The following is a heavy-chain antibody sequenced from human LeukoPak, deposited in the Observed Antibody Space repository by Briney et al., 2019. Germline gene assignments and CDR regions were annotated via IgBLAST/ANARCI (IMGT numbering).Heavy chain of an antibody. Sequence: GGSLRLSCAASGFTTRNHWMSWVRQAPGKGLEWVSYISSSSSTIYSADSVKGRFTISRDNAKNSLCLEMNSLRADDTAVYYCVRASIQSSLDFWGQGTLVTVSS. CDR1: GFTTRNHW. CDR2: ISSSSSTI. J-gene: IGHJ4*02. D-gene: IGHD3-3*02. CDR3: VRASIQSSLDF. V-gene: IGHV3-48*01.